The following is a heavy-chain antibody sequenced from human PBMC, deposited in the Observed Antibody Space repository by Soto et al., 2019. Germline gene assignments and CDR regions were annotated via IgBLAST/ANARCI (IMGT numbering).Heavy chain of an antibody. V-gene: IGHV1-69*05. Sequence: GASVKVSCKASGGTFSSYAISWVRQAPGQGLEWMGGIIPIFGTANYAQKFQGRVTITTDTSTSTAYMELRSLRSDDTAVYYCARDTAKTHYDFWSGYYTPQGSGMDVWGQGTTVTVS. CDR2: IIPIFGTA. J-gene: IGHJ6*02. CDR1: GGTFSSYA. D-gene: IGHD3-3*01. CDR3: ARDTAKTHYDFWSGYYTPQGSGMDV.